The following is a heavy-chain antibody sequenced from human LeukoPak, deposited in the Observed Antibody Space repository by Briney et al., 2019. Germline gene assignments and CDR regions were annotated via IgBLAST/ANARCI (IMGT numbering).Heavy chain of an antibody. V-gene: IGHV1-3*01. CDR2: INADNGNR. D-gene: IGHD6-19*01. CDR1: GYTFTSYA. Sequence: ASVKVSCKASGYTFTSYAIHWVRQAPGQRLEWMGWINADNGNRKYSQKFQDRVTTTREPSATTAYMELNSLTSEDTAVYYCARVSDDSGWNFDYWGQGTLVTVSS. CDR3: ARVSDDSGWNFDY. J-gene: IGHJ4*02.